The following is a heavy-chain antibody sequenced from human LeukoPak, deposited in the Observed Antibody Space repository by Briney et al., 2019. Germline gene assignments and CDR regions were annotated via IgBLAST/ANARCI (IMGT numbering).Heavy chain of an antibody. CDR2: INHSGST. D-gene: IGHD3-22*01. CDR3: AKSNGYGLIDI. CDR1: GGSFSGYY. Sequence: KASETLSLTCAVYGGSFSGYYWSWIRQPPGKGLEWIGEINHSGSTNYNPSLKSRVTISVDTSKNQFSLKLSSVAAADTAVYYCAKSNGYGLIDIWGQGTWSPSLQ. V-gene: IGHV4-34*01. J-gene: IGHJ3*02.